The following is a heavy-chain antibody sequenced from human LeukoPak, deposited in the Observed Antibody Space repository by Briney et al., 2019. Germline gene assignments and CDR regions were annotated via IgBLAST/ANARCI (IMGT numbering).Heavy chain of an antibody. CDR1: GFTFSSYG. CDR2: IWYDGSNK. CDR3: ARTRVDTAMVSETTYYYYYGMDV. Sequence: GGSLRLSCAASGFTFSSYGMHWVRQAPGKGLEWVAVIWYDGSNKYYADSVKGRFTISRDNSKNTLYLQMNSLRAEDTPVYYCARTRVDTAMVSETTYYYYYGMDVWGQGTTVTVSS. V-gene: IGHV3-33*01. J-gene: IGHJ6*02. D-gene: IGHD5-18*01.